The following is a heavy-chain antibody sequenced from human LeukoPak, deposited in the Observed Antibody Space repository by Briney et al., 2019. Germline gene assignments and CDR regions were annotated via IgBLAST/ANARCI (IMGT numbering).Heavy chain of an antibody. Sequence: GGSLRLSCAASGFTFSNYAMNWVRQAPGKGLEWVSAISGSGGSTYYADSVKGRFTISRDNAKNSLYLQMNSLRAEDTAVYYCARDRSHYDFWSGYFEGFDYWGQGTLVTVSS. V-gene: IGHV3-23*01. CDR3: ARDRSHYDFWSGYFEGFDY. CDR2: ISGSGGST. J-gene: IGHJ4*02. CDR1: GFTFSNYA. D-gene: IGHD3-3*01.